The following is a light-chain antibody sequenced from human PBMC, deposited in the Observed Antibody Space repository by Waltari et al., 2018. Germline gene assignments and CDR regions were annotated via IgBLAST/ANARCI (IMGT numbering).Light chain of an antibody. CDR3: ATWDTSLSGGV. CDR2: DND. Sequence: HSMLTQPPSVSAAPGQEVTISCSGSTPNIGNNYVSWYQQVPGPAPKLLIYDNDERPSGIPDRFSGSKSGTSATLDITGLQTGDEADYYCATWDTSLSGGVFGGGTKLTVL. V-gene: IGLV1-51*01. CDR1: TPNIGNNY. J-gene: IGLJ2*01.